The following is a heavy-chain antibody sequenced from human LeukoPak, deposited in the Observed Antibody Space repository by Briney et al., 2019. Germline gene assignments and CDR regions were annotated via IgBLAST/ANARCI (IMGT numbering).Heavy chain of an antibody. CDR3: ARVSLNGYDTADY. CDR2: IKQDGSEK. J-gene: IGHJ4*02. CDR1: GFTFSSRDW. V-gene: IGHV3-7*01. Sequence: GGSLRLSCVASGFTFSSRDWMTCVRQAPGKGLEWVANIKQDGSEKNYVDSVKGRFTISRDNAKNSVDLQMNSLRVEDTAVYYCARVSLNGYDTADYWGQGTLVTVSS. D-gene: IGHD3-3*01.